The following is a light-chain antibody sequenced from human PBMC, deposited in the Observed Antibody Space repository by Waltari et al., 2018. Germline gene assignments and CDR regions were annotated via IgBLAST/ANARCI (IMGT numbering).Light chain of an antibody. CDR1: RNINSN. J-gene: IGKJ5*01. CDR3: RQYSNWPPIT. V-gene: IGKV3-15*01. Sequence: IVMTQSPDTLSVSPGDTATLPCRASRNINSNLAWYHQKPGQPPRLLILAASTRAPGVPATFSGSGAGTEFTLTISNLQSEDFAVYYCRQYSNWPPITFGQGTRLEIK. CDR2: AAS.